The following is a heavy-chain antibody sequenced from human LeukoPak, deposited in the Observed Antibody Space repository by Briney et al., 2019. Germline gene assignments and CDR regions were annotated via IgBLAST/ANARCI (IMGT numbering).Heavy chain of an antibody. V-gene: IGHV4-4*07. Sequence: PSETLSLTCTVSGGSISSYYWSWIRQPAGKGLEWIGRIYTSGSTNYNPSLKSRVTMSVDTSKNQFSLKLSSVTAADTAVYYCARGTYCSSTSCPDYYYYGMDVWGQGTTVTVSS. CDR1: GGSISSYY. CDR2: IYTSGST. D-gene: IGHD2-2*01. J-gene: IGHJ6*02. CDR3: ARGTYCSSTSCPDYYYYGMDV.